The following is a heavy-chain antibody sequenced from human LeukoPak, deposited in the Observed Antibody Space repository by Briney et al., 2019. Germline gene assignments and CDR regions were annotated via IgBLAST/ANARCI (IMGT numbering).Heavy chain of an antibody. J-gene: IGHJ5*02. CDR2: IYYSGST. V-gene: IGHV4-39*07. Sequence: SETLSLTCTVSGGSISSSSYYWGWIRQPPGKGLEWIGSIYYSGSTYYNPSLKSRVTISVDTSKNQFSLKLSSVTAADTAVYYCARDPYYDFWSGPRVNWFDPWGQGTLVTVSS. CDR1: GGSISSSSYY. D-gene: IGHD3-3*01. CDR3: ARDPYYDFWSGPRVNWFDP.